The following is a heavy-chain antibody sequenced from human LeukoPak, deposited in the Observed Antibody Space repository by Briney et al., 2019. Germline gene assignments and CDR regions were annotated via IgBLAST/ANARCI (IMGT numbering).Heavy chain of an antibody. Sequence: GGSLRLSCATSGFTFSTYSMTWVRQAPGKGLEWVSSISSSSSFIYYVDSVKGRFIISRDNAKNSLYLQMNSLRAEDTAVYYCARDQDYDSSGYYAFDYWGQGTLVTVSS. CDR3: ARDQDYDSSGYYAFDY. CDR2: ISSSSSFI. J-gene: IGHJ4*02. D-gene: IGHD3-22*01. V-gene: IGHV3-21*01. CDR1: GFTFSTYS.